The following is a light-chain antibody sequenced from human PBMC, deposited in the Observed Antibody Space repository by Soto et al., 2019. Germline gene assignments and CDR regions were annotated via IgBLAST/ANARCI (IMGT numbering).Light chain of an antibody. V-gene: IGKV1-9*01. J-gene: IGKJ4*01. Sequence: DIQLTQSPSFLSASVGDRVTITCRASQGISSYLAWYQQKPGKAPKLLISAASTLQRGVPSRFSGSGSGTEFTLTISSLQPEDFATYYCQQLNSYPLTFGGGTKVVIK. CDR2: AAS. CDR1: QGISSY. CDR3: QQLNSYPLT.